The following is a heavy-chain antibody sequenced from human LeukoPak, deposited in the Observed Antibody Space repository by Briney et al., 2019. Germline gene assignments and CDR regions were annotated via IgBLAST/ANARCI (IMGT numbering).Heavy chain of an antibody. CDR2: VSGSGRST. J-gene: IGHJ6*02. Sequence: PGASLRLSCAASGFTFSTYAMSWVRQAPGKGLEWVSTVSGSGRSTYYADSVKGRFTISRDNSKNTLYLQMHSLRAEDTAIYYCAKDRNAIFGDVWGQGTTVTVSS. CDR1: GFTFSTYA. V-gene: IGHV3-23*01. CDR3: AKDRNAIFGDV. D-gene: IGHD3-3*01.